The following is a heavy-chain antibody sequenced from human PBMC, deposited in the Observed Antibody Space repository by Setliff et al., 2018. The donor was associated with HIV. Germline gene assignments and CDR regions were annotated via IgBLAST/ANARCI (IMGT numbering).Heavy chain of an antibody. D-gene: IGHD6-19*01. CDR3: TRQSPVAGSGAFDI. V-gene: IGHV4-4*07. CDR1: GGSISSYY. CDR2: IYTSGST. Sequence: SETLSLTCTVSGGSISSYYWSWIRQPAGKGLEWIGRIYTSGSTNYNPSLKSRVTMSVDTSKNQFSLKLSSVTAADTAVYYCTRQSPVAGSGAFDIWGQGTMVTVSS. J-gene: IGHJ3*02.